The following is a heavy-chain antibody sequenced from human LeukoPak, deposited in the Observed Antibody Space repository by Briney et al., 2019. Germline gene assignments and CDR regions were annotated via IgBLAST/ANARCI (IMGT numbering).Heavy chain of an antibody. CDR2: ITTDVSNT. J-gene: IGHJ4*02. CDR1: GFTFSNYW. Sequence: GGSLRLSCAASGFTFSNYWIHWVRQAPGKGLLWLSRITTDVSNTDYADSVKGRFTISRDNAKNSLFLQMNSLRAEDTALYYCARGSPLDSWGQGTPVTVSS. V-gene: IGHV3-74*01. CDR3: ARGSPLDS.